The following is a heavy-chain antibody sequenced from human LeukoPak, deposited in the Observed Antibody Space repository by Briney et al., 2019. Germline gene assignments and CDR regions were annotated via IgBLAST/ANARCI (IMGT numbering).Heavy chain of an antibody. CDR1: GFTFSNYA. CDR3: AKGPSGIVVVPASGMDV. CDR2: ISGSGGST. J-gene: IGHJ6*02. Sequence: GGSLRLSCAASGFTFSNYAMSWVRQAPGKGLEWVSAISGSGGSTYYADSVKGRFTISRDNSKNTLYLQMNSLRAENTAVYYCAKGPSGIVVVPASGMDVWGQGTTVTVSS. V-gene: IGHV3-23*01. D-gene: IGHD2-2*01.